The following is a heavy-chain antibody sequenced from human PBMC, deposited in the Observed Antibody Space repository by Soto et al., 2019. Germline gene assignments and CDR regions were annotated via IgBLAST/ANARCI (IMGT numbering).Heavy chain of an antibody. CDR3: AREMGRNYDILTGYYAPKYYYYGVDV. CDR1: GYTFTSYC. CDR2: TSAYNGNT. J-gene: IGHJ6*02. Sequence: ASVKVSCKASGYTFTSYCISWVRQAPGQGLEWMGWTSAYNGNTNYAQKLQGRVTMTTDTSTSTAYMELRSLRSDDTAVYYCAREMGRNYDILTGYYAPKYYYYGVDVWGQGTTVTVSS. D-gene: IGHD3-9*01. V-gene: IGHV1-18*01.